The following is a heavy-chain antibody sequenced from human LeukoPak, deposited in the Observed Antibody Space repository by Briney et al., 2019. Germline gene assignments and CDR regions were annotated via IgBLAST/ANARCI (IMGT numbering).Heavy chain of an antibody. D-gene: IGHD5-24*01. V-gene: IGHV1-24*01. Sequence: SVTVSYKVSGYTLTELSMHWVRQAPGKGREGMGGFDPEDGETIYAQKFQGRVTMTEDTSTDTAYMELSSLRSEDTAVYYCATTSAKRWLPPDYWGQGTLVTVSS. J-gene: IGHJ4*02. CDR2: FDPEDGET. CDR3: ATTSAKRWLPPDY. CDR1: GYTLTELS.